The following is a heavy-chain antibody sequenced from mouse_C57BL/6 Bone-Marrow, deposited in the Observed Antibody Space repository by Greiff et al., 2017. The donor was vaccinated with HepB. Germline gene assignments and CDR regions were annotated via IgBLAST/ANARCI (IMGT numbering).Heavy chain of an antibody. V-gene: IGHV10-1*01. CDR3: VRTCPFYDGYFDY. CDR2: IRSKSNNYAT. CDR1: GFSFNTYA. J-gene: IGHJ2*01. D-gene: IGHD2-3*01. Sequence: EVQLVESGGGLVQPKGSLKLSCAASGFSFNTYAMNLVRLAPGKGSEWVARIRSKSNNYATYYAASLKDRFTISRDDSESMLYLQMNNLTTEDTAMYYGVRTCPFYDGYFDYWGQGTTLTVSS.